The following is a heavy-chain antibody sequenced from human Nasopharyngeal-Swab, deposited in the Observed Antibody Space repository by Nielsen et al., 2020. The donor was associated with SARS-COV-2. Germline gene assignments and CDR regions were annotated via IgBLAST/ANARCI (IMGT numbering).Heavy chain of an antibody. CDR2: ISYDGSNK. CDR1: GFTFSSYA. J-gene: IGHJ6*02. Sequence: GESLKISCAASGFTFSSYAMHWVRQAPGKGLEWVAVISYDGSNKYYADSVKGRFTISRDNSKNTLYLQMNSLGAEDTAVYYCARSYYGAYYYGMDVWGQGTTVTVSS. CDR3: ARSYYGAYYYGMDV. V-gene: IGHV3-30-3*01. D-gene: IGHD4-17*01.